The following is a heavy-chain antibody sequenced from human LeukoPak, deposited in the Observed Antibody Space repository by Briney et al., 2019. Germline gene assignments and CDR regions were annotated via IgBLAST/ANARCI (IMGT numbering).Heavy chain of an antibody. Sequence: GGSLRLSCAASGFTFNSYAMSWVRQAPGKGLEWVSAINGGGGTTSYAYSVKGRFTISRDNSKNTLYLQMNSLRADDTAVYYCAKRTCSGGTCSFDYWGQGTLVTVSS. CDR2: INGGGGTT. V-gene: IGHV3-23*01. CDR1: GFTFNSYA. D-gene: IGHD2-15*01. J-gene: IGHJ4*02. CDR3: AKRTCSGGTCSFDY.